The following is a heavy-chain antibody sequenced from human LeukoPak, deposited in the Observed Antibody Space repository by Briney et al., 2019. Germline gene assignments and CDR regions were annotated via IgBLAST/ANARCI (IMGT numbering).Heavy chain of an antibody. CDR2: ISAYNGNT. Sequence: ASVKVSCKASGYTFTSYGISWVRQVPGQGLEWMGWISAYNGNTNYAQKLQGRVTMTTDTSTSTAYMELRSLRSDDTAVYYCARAPAGDIGGGSYSIDYWGQGTLVTVSS. D-gene: IGHD1-26*01. J-gene: IGHJ4*02. CDR1: GYTFTSYG. V-gene: IGHV1-18*01. CDR3: ARAPAGDIGGGSYSIDY.